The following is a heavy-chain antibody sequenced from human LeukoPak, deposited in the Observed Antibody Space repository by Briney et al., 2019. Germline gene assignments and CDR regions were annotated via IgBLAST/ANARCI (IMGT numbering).Heavy chain of an antibody. CDR3: ARAGIYYDSSGYTLYAFDI. CDR2: IIPILGIA. V-gene: IGHV1-69*04. D-gene: IGHD3-22*01. Sequence: SVKVSCKASGGTFSSYAISWVRQAPGQGLEWMGRIIPILGIANYAQKFQGRVTITADKSTSTAYMELSSLRSEDTAVYYCARAGIYYDSSGYTLYAFDIWGQGTMVTVSS. J-gene: IGHJ3*02. CDR1: GGTFSSYA.